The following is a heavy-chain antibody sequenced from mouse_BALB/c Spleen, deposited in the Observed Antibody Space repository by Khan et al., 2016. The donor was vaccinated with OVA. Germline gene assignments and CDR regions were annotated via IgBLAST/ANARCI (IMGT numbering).Heavy chain of an antibody. V-gene: IGHV14-3*02. CDR3: AQPSYDPRFIGV. Sequence: VQLKESGAELVKPGASVRLSCTASGFNTKDTYIHWVKQRPEQGLEWIGRTAPANGHTKYDPKFQDKATITSDTSSNTSYLQLGSLTSEDTACYYCAQPSYDPRFIGVWGAGTTVTVSS. J-gene: IGHJ1*02. CDR2: TAPANGHT. D-gene: IGHD1-2*01. CDR1: GFNTKDTY.